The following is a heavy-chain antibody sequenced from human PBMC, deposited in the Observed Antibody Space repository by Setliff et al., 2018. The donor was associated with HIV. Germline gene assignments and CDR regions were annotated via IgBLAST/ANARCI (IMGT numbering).Heavy chain of an antibody. CDR3: ARSRPRSMDFYMDV. J-gene: IGHJ6*03. CDR1: GVSISGYY. V-gene: IGHV4-4*08. CDR2: IYTSGST. Sequence: PSETLSLTCTVSGVSISGYYWSWIRQPPGKGLEWIGYIYTSGSTSYNPSLKSRTTISADTSKNQLSLNLSSVTAADTAVYYCARSRPRSMDFYMDVWGKGTTVTVSS. D-gene: IGHD2-8*01.